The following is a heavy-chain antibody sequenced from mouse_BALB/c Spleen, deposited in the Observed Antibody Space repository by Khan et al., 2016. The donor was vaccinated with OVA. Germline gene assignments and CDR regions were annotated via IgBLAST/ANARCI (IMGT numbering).Heavy chain of an antibody. J-gene: IGHJ3*01. CDR3: TNHGSSSAWFTY. D-gene: IGHD1-1*01. Sequence: QVQLQQSGAELAKPGASVKMSCKASGYTFTSYWMHWVKQRPGQGLEWIGYINPSTDYTEYNQKFKDKATLTADKSSSTAYMQLTSLTSEDSAVXDCTNHGSSSAWFTYWGQGTLVTVSA. CDR2: INPSTDYT. CDR1: GYTFTSYW. V-gene: IGHV1-7*01.